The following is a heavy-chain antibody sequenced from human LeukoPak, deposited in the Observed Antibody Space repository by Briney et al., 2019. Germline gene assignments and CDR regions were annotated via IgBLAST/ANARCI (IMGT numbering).Heavy chain of an antibody. CDR2: ISSSSSTI. J-gene: IGHJ6*02. D-gene: IGHD1-20*01. Sequence: GGSLRLSCAASGFTFSDYAMSWVRQAPGKGLEWVSYISSSSSTIYYADSVKGRFTISRDNAKNSLFLQMNSLRDEDTAVYYCARECSPITGTPYGMDVWGQGTTVTVSS. CDR1: GFTFSDYA. CDR3: ARECSPITGTPYGMDV. V-gene: IGHV3-48*02.